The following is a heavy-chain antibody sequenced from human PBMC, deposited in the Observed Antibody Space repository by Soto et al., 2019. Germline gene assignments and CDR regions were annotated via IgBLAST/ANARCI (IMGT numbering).Heavy chain of an antibody. Sequence: SETLSLTCAVSGGSISSGGYSWSWIRQPPGKGLEWIGYIYHSGSTYYNPSLKSRVTISEDRSKNQFSLKLTSVTAADTAVYYCARVPSPWGQRTLVTVSS. V-gene: IGHV4-30-2*01. CDR2: IYHSGST. J-gene: IGHJ5*02. CDR3: ARVPSP. CDR1: GGSISSGGYS.